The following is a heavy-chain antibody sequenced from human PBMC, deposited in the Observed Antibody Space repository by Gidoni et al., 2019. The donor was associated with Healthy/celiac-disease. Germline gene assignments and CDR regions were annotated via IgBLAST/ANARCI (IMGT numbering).Heavy chain of an antibody. CDR3: AKSPSGSTPEFDY. CDR2: ISCSGGST. D-gene: IGHD1-26*01. Sequence: EVQLLESGGGLVQPGGSLRLSCAASGFTFSSDAMSWVRQAPGKGLEWVAAISCSGGSTYYADSVKGRFTISRDNSKNTLYLQMNSLRAEDTAVYYCAKSPSGSTPEFDYWGQGTLVTVSS. CDR1: GFTFSSDA. J-gene: IGHJ4*02. V-gene: IGHV3-23*01.